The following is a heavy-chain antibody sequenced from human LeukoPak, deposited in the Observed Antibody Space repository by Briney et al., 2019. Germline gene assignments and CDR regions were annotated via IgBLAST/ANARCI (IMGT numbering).Heavy chain of an antibody. CDR2: ISDSGTSI. J-gene: IGHJ4*02. Sequence: GGSLRLSCAASGFTFNDYYMTWIRQAPGKGLEWVSYISDSGTSIYYADSVKGRFTISRDNAKNSLFLQMNSLRAEDTAVYFCARGSGWLDYWGQGTPVTVSS. D-gene: IGHD6-19*01. CDR1: GFTFNDYY. V-gene: IGHV3-11*01. CDR3: ARGSGWLDY.